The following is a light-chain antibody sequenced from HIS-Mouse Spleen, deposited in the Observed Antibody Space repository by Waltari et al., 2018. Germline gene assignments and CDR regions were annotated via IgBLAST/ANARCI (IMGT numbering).Light chain of an antibody. CDR1: QGISSY. V-gene: IGKV1-8*01. CDR3: QQYYSYPYT. CDR2: AAS. J-gene: IGKJ2*01. Sequence: AIPVTHSLSPRPASTGDRGTITCRASQGISSYLAWYQQKPGKAPKLLIYAASTLQSGVPSRFSGSGSGTDFTLTISCLQSEDFATYYCQQYYSYPYTFGQGTKLEIK.